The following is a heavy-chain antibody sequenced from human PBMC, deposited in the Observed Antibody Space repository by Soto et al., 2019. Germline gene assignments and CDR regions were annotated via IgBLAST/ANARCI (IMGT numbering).Heavy chain of an antibody. CDR1: GFTFSSYG. V-gene: IGHV3-33*01. D-gene: IGHD6-13*01. Sequence: QVQLVESGGGVVQPGRSLRLSCAASGFTFSSYGMHWVRQAPGKGLERVAVIWYDGSNKYYADSVKGRFTISRDNSKNTLYLQMNSLRAEDTAVYYCARDNNVAAALDVWGQGTTVTVSS. CDR2: IWYDGSNK. CDR3: ARDNNVAAALDV. J-gene: IGHJ6*02.